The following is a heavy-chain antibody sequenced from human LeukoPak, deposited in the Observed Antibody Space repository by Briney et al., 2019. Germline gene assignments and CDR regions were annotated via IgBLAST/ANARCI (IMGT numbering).Heavy chain of an antibody. CDR3: AKSRRAYCSGGSCFGLWDY. CDR2: INSDESST. CDR1: GFTFSTYW. J-gene: IGHJ4*02. V-gene: IGHV3-74*01. Sequence: GGSLRLSCAASGFTFSTYWMHWVRQAPGKGLVWVSRINSDESSTTYADSVKGRFTISRDNAKNTLYLQMNSLIAEDTAVYYCAKSRRAYCSGGSCFGLWDYWGQGTLVTVSS. D-gene: IGHD2-15*01.